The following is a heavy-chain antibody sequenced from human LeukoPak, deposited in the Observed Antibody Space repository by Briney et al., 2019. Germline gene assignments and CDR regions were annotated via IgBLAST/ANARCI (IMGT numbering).Heavy chain of an antibody. CDR3: PRDKPHSYGRYFDN. CDR2: MQSSGNS. CDR1: GDSISTYH. D-gene: IGHD5-18*01. Sequence: PSETLSLTCSASGDSISTYHWNWIRKPPGKGLEWIAFMQSSGNSNYNPSLKSRVTMFVDTSKNQFVLNLRSVTAADTAVYYCPRDKPHSYGRYFDNWGQGMLVTVSS. J-gene: IGHJ4*02. V-gene: IGHV4-59*01.